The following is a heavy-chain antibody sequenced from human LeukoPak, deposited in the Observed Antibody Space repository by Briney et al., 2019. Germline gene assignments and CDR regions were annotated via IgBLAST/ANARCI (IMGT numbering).Heavy chain of an antibody. V-gene: IGHV3-30*02. CDR3: AKDIDYDSNGYPFDY. CDR2: IRYDGSNK. CDR1: GFTFSSYG. D-gene: IGHD3-22*01. J-gene: IGHJ4*02. Sequence: PGGSLRLSCAASGFTFSSYGMHWVRQAPGKGLEWVAFIRYDGSNKYYADSVKGRFTISRDNAKNSLYLQMNSLRAEDTAVYYCAKDIDYDSNGYPFDYWGQGTLVTVSS.